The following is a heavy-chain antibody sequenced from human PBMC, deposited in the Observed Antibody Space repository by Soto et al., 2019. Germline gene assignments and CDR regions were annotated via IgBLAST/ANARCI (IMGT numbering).Heavy chain of an antibody. CDR3: ARGMDYEFWSRYHSGYYYYGLHV. D-gene: IGHD3-3*01. CDR1: GYSFSSFE. Sequence: PGGSLRLSCAVSGYSFSSFEMNWVRQAPGKGLEWVSYISGTGASIHYVDVVKGRFTISRDNSKNSLFLQLNSLRAEDTAVYYCARGMDYEFWSRYHSGYYYYGLHVWGQGTTVTVSS. J-gene: IGHJ6*02. CDR2: ISGTGASI. V-gene: IGHV3-48*03.